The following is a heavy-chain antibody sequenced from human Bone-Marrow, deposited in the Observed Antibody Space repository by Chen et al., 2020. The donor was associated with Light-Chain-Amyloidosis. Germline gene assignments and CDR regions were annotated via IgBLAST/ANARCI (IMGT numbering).Heavy chain of an antibody. CDR3: ARDVLCSSSNTCNDY. V-gene: IGHV3-53*02. CDR2: FHTVVTT. Sequence: EVQLMETGGGMIQPGGSLRLSCAVSGFSVSSNYMGWVRQAPGKGLEWVSLFHTVVTTYYTDSVKGRFTISRDNSKNTLYLQMNSLRAEDTAVYYCARDVLCSSSNTCNDYWGQGTLVTVSS. D-gene: IGHD2-2*01. J-gene: IGHJ4*02. CDR1: GFSVSSNY.